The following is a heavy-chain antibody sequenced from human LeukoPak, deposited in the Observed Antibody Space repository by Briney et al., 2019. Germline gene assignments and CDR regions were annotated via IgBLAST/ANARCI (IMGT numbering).Heavy chain of an antibody. CDR2: INHSGST. Sequence: SETLSLTCAVYGGSFSGYYWSGIRQPPGKGLEWIGEINHSGSTNYNPSLKSRVTISVDTSKNQFSLKLSSVTAADTAVYYCASRSALTGYLYYYYGMDVWGKGTTVTVSS. J-gene: IGHJ6*04. CDR3: ASRSALTGYLYYYYGMDV. V-gene: IGHV4-34*01. D-gene: IGHD3-9*01. CDR1: GGSFSGYY.